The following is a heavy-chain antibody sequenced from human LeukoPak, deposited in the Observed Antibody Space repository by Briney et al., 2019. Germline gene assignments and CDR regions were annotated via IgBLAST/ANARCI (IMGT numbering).Heavy chain of an antibody. Sequence: GASVKVSCKASGYAFTSYAMHWVRQAPGQRLEWMGWINAGNGNIKYSQKFQGRVTFISNTSATTAFMELSSLRSEDAAVYYCARDSGSGNNDYWGQGTLVTVSS. CDR1: GYAFTSYA. J-gene: IGHJ4*02. CDR2: INAGNGNI. CDR3: ARDSGSGNNDY. V-gene: IGHV1-3*01. D-gene: IGHD1-26*01.